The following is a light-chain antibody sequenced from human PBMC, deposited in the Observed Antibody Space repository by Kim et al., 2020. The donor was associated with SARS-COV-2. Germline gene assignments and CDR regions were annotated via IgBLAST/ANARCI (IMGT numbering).Light chain of an antibody. Sequence: EIVLTQSPATLSLSPGERVTISCRASQSVHSYLAWYQQKPGQAPRLLIYDASNRATGIPARFSGSGSGTDFTLTISSLEPEDFAVYYCQQRYNWPPITFGQGTRLEIK. J-gene: IGKJ5*01. V-gene: IGKV3-11*01. CDR3: QQRYNWPPIT. CDR2: DAS. CDR1: QSVHSY.